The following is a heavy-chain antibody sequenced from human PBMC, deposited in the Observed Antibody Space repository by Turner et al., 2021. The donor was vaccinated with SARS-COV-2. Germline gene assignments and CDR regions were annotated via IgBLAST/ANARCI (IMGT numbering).Heavy chain of an antibody. D-gene: IGHD2-21*02. Sequence: QVQLVQSGAEVKKPGASVKVSCKVSGYSLTELSMHWVRQAPGKGPEWMGGCDPEDVETIYPQKVQGRVTMTEDTSTDTAYMELSSLRSEDTAVYYCATGYAYCGGDCSIHYWGQGTLVTVSS. CDR1: GYSLTELS. CDR3: ATGYAYCGGDCSIHY. J-gene: IGHJ4*02. V-gene: IGHV1-24*01. CDR2: CDPEDVET.